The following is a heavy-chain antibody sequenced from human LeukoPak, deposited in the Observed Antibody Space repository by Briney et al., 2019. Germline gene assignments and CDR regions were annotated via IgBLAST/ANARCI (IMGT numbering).Heavy chain of an antibody. J-gene: IGHJ6*03. CDR1: GYTFTSYA. V-gene: IGHV7-4-1*02. Sequence: ASLKVSCKASGYTFTSYAMNWVRQAPGQGLEWMGWINTNTGNPTYAQGFTGRFVFSLDTSVSTAYLQISSLKAEDTAVYYCARQPKDYYDILTGFYYYYYMDVWGKGTTVTVSS. CDR2: INTNTGNP. CDR3: ARQPKDYYDILTGFYYYYYMDV. D-gene: IGHD3-9*01.